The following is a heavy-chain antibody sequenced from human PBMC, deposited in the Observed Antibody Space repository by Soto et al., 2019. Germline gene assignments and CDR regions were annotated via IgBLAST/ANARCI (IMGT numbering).Heavy chain of an antibody. V-gene: IGHV4-59*01. Sequence: RSLTCTVSNGSLSSNYWSWIRQSPGKGLEWIGNIYYSGSTNYNPSLKSRVTMSVDTSKNQFTLKLSSVTAADTGVYFCERSFMVPVEFFDYWGQGTPVTVSS. J-gene: IGHJ4*02. D-gene: IGHD3-10*01. CDR2: IYYSGST. CDR3: ERSFMVPVEFFDY. CDR1: NGSLSSNY.